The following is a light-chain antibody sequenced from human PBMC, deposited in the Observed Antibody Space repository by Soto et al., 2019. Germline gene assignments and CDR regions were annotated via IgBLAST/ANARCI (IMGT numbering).Light chain of an antibody. Sequence: DIQMTQSPSSLSASVGDRVTITCRASQDIGNDLGWYQQKPGKAPKRLIYIASYLQSGVPSRFSGTGSGTEFTFTISSLPPEDFATYYCLQHNSNYWTFGQGTRVEVK. CDR3: LQHNSNYWT. CDR1: QDIGND. V-gene: IGKV1-17*01. J-gene: IGKJ1*01. CDR2: IAS.